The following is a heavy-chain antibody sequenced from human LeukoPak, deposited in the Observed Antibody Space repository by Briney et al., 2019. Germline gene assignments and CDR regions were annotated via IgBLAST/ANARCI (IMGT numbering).Heavy chain of an antibody. D-gene: IGHD3-3*01. CDR3: AKVGQTYYDFWSGYYPDY. V-gene: IGHV3-30*02. J-gene: IGHJ4*02. CDR2: IRYDGSNK. Sequence: GGSLRLSCAASGFTFSSYGMHWVRQAPGKGLEWVAFIRYDGSNKYYADSVKGRFTISRANSKNTLYLQMNSLRAEDTAVYYCAKVGQTYYDFWSGYYPDYWGQGTLVTVSS. CDR1: GFTFSSYG.